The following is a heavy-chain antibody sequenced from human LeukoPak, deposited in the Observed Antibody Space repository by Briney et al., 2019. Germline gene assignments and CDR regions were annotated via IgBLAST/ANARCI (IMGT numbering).Heavy chain of an antibody. V-gene: IGHV1-46*01. D-gene: IGHD2-15*01. Sequence: PGGSLRLSCAASGFTFSSYAMHWVRQAPGQGLEWVGIINPSDGDTTYTQKFQGRVTMTTDMSTNTVYMELSSLRSEDTAVYFCAREGFCSDNRCYSGAHFQHWGQGTLVTVSS. CDR1: GFTFSSYA. CDR3: AREGFCSDNRCYSGAHFQH. CDR2: INPSDGDT. J-gene: IGHJ1*01.